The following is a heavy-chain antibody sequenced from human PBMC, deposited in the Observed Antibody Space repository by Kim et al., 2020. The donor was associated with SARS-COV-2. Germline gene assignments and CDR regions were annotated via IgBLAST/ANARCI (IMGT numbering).Heavy chain of an antibody. D-gene: IGHD3-22*01. J-gene: IGHJ4*02. CDR3: ARDTYYYDSSGYYPVFDY. CDR2: IYTSGST. CDR1: GGSISSYY. V-gene: IGHV4-4*07. Sequence: SETLSLTCTVSGGSISSYYWSWVRQPAGKGLEWIGRIYTSGSTNYNPSLKSRVTMSVDTSKNQFSLKLSSVTAADTAVYYCARDTYYYDSSGYYPVFDYWGQGTLVTVSS.